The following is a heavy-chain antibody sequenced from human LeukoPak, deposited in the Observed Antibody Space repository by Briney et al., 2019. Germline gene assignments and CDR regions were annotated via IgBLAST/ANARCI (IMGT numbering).Heavy chain of an antibody. V-gene: IGHV4-39*01. J-gene: IGHJ6*03. Sequence: PSETLSLTCTVSGGSISCSSYYWGWIRQPPGKGLEWIGSIYYSGSTYYNPSLKSRVTISIDTSKNQFSLKLSSVAAADTAVYYCARHGRAIVDYYYYMDVWGTGTTVTVSS. CDR1: GGSISCSSYY. CDR3: ARHGRAIVDYYYYMDV. D-gene: IGHD3-22*01. CDR2: IYYSGST.